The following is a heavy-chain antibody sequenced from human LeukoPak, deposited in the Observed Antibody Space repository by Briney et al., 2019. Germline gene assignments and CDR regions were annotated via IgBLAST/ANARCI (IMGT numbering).Heavy chain of an antibody. CDR3: AKLPRYYGDDY. D-gene: IGHD4-17*01. V-gene: IGHV4-39*01. Sequence: KPSETLSLTCTVSGGSISSSSYYWGWIRQPPGKGPEWIGSIYYSGSTYYNPSLKSRVTISVDTSKNQFSLKLSSVTAADTAVYYCAKLPRYYGDDYWGQGTLVTVSS. J-gene: IGHJ4*02. CDR2: IYYSGST. CDR1: GGSISSSSYY.